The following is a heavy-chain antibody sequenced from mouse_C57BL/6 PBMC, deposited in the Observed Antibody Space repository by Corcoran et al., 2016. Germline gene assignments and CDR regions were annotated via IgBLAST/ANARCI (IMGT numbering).Heavy chain of an antibody. CDR2: INTYSGVP. J-gene: IGHJ2*01. Sequence: QIQLVQSGPELKKPGETVKISCKASGYTFTTYGMSWVKQAPGKGLKWMGWINTYSGVPTYADDFKGRFAFSLETSASTAYLQINNLKNEETATYFCARGGAQASDYWGQGTTLTVSS. D-gene: IGHD3-2*02. CDR1: GYTFTTYG. V-gene: IGHV9-3*01. CDR3: ARGGAQASDY.